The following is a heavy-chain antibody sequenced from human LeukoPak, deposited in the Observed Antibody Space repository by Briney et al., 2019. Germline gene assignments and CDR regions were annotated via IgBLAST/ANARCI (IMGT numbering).Heavy chain of an antibody. CDR3: ARELKYSCGAFDP. Sequence: KFQGRVTITRDTSASTAYMELSSLRSEDTAVYYCARELKYSCGAFDPWGQGTLVTVSS. J-gene: IGHJ5*02. V-gene: IGHV1-3*01. D-gene: IGHD5-18*01.